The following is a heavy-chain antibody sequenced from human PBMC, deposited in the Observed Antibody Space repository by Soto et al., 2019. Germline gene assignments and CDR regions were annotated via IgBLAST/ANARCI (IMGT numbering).Heavy chain of an antibody. CDR2: IIPIFGTA. CDR1: GGSFSSYA. J-gene: IGHJ6*02. D-gene: IGHD1-26*01. CDR3: ARVDERSLYYYYGMDV. Sequence: GASVKVSCKACGGSFSSYAISWVRQAPGQGLEWMGGIIPIFGTANYAQKFQGRVTITADESTSTAYMELSSLRSEDTAVYYCARVDERSLYYYYGMDVWGQGTTVTVSS. V-gene: IGHV1-69*13.